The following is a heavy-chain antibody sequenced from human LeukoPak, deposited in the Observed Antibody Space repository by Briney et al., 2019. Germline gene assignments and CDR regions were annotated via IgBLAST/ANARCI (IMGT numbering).Heavy chain of an antibody. Sequence: PSETLSLTCTVSGGSISSYYWSWIRQPPGKGLEWIGYIYYSGSTYYNPSLRSRVTISADTSKNQFSLKLSSVTAADTAVYFCAREYCSGASCYFDYWGQGTLVTVSS. CDR3: AREYCSGASCYFDY. V-gene: IGHV4-59*12. CDR1: GGSISSYY. J-gene: IGHJ4*02. D-gene: IGHD2-15*01. CDR2: IYYSGST.